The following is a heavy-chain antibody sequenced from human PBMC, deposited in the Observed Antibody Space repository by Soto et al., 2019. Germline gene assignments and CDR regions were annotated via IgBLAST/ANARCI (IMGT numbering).Heavy chain of an antibody. J-gene: IGHJ5*01. D-gene: IGHD6-6*01. CDR2: IYPGDSDT. CDR1: GYRFADHC. Sequence: PLEALKVSRKASGYRFADHCIGGVLQMPWKGLEGMGMIYPGDSDTRYSPYFQGQVIISADKSIATAYLQLSSLKASDTARYYGARHGSKKLVNWFGSWDQGTLVRVSS. V-gene: IGHV5-51*01. CDR3: ARHGSKKLVNWFGS.